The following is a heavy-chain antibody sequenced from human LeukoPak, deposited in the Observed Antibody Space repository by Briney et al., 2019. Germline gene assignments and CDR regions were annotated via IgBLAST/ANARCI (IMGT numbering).Heavy chain of an antibody. CDR3: ARDMDTGPDLFDY. CDR1: GYTFTGYY. CDR2: MNPNSGNT. D-gene: IGHD5-18*01. J-gene: IGHJ4*02. Sequence: GASVKVSCKASGYTFTGYYMHWVRQAPGQGLEWMGWMNPNSGNTGYAQKFQGRVTMTRNTSISTAYMELSSLRSEDTAVYYCARDMDTGPDLFDYWGQGTLVTVSS. V-gene: IGHV1-8*02.